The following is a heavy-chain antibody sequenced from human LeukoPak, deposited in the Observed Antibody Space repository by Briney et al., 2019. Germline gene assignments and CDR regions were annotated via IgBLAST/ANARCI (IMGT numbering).Heavy chain of an antibody. D-gene: IGHD2-15*01. V-gene: IGHV1-46*01. CDR2: INPSGGST. J-gene: IGHJ6*03. Sequence: ASVKVSCKASGYTFTSYYMHWVRQAPGQGLEWMGIINPSGGSTSYAQKFQGRVTMTRDTSTSTVYMELSSLRSEDTAVYYCARAGYDIVLVVAAQNYYYYMDVWGKGTAVTISS. CDR1: GYTFTSYY. CDR3: ARAGYDIVLVVAAQNYYYYMDV.